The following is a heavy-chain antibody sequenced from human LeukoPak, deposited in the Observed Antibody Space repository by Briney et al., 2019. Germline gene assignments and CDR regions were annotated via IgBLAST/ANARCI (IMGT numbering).Heavy chain of an antibody. J-gene: IGHJ6*03. CDR3: ARQLTGDRHSYIDV. CDR2: IYYSGST. Sequence: SETLSLTCTVSGGSISSGDYYWSWIRQPPGKGLEWIGYIYYSGSTYYNPSLKSRVTISVDTSKNQFSLKLRSVTAADTAVYYCARQLTGDRHSYIDVWGTRTTVTASS. CDR1: GGSISSGDYY. D-gene: IGHD7-27*01. V-gene: IGHV4-30-4*02.